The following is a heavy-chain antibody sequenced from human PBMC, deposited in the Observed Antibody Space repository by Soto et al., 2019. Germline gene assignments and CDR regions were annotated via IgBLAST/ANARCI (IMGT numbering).Heavy chain of an antibody. J-gene: IGHJ6*02. Sequence: QVQLVESGGGVVQPGRSLRLSCAASGFTFSSYGMHWVRQAPGKGLEWVAVISYDGSNKYYADSVKGRFTISRDNSKNTLYLQMNRLRAEDAAVYYCAKGVYCISTSCYAGHYYYGMDVWGQGTTVTVSS. V-gene: IGHV3-30*18. D-gene: IGHD2-2*01. CDR2: ISYDGSNK. CDR1: GFTFSSYG. CDR3: AKGVYCISTSCYAGHYYYGMDV.